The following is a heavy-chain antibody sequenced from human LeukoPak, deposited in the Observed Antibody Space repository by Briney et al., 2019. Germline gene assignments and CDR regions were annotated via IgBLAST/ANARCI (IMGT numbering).Heavy chain of an antibody. CDR2: ISGSSSYI. D-gene: IGHD1-26*01. J-gene: IGHJ3*02. Sequence: GGSLRLSCAASGFTSTNYIMSWVRQAPGKGLEWVSDISGSSSYIYYADSLKGRFTISRDNARNSLFLQMNSLRAEDTAVYFCARVFPLSVGATRGGAFDIWGQGTMVAVSS. CDR1: GFTSTNYI. V-gene: IGHV3-21*01. CDR3: ARVFPLSVGATRGGAFDI.